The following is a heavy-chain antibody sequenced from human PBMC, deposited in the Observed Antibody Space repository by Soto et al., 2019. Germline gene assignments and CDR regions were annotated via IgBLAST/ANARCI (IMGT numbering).Heavy chain of an antibody. CDR3: AKGFGGYIGWFAP. CDR2: ISYDGSNK. D-gene: IGHD3-3*01. Sequence: QVQLVESGGGVVQPGRSLRLSCAASGFTFSSYGMHWVRQAPGKGLEWVAVISYDGSNKYYADSVKGRFTISRDNSKNTLYLQMNSLRAEDTAVYYCAKGFGGYIGWFAPWGQGTLVTVSS. J-gene: IGHJ5*02. CDR1: GFTFSSYG. V-gene: IGHV3-30*18.